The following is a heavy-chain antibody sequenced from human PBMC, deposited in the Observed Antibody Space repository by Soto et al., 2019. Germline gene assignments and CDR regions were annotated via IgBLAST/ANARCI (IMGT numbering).Heavy chain of an antibody. CDR1: GFTFSNAW. Sequence: SLRLSCAASGFTFSNAWMSWVRQAPGKGLEWVGRIKSKTDGGTTDYAAPVKGRFTISRDDSKNTLYLQMNSLKTEDTAVYYCTTALDEWRYYYYYGMDVWGQGTTVTVSS. J-gene: IGHJ6*02. V-gene: IGHV3-15*01. D-gene: IGHD3-3*01. CDR2: IKSKTDGGTT. CDR3: TTALDEWRYYYYYGMDV.